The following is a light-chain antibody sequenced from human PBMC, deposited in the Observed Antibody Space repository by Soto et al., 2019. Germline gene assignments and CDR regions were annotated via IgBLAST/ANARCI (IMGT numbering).Light chain of an antibody. CDR3: ALYMGSGVWV. CDR1: SGSVSTSYY. Sequence: QAVVTQEPSFSVSPGMTVTLTCGLSSGSVSTSYYPSWYQQTPGQAPRTLIYTTLTRSSGVPDRFSGSILGNKAALTIAGAQADDEADYYCALYMGSGVWVFGGGTKVTVL. V-gene: IGLV8-61*01. CDR2: TTL. J-gene: IGLJ3*02.